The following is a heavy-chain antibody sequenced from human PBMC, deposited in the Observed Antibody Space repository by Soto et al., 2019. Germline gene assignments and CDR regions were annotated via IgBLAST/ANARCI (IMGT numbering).Heavy chain of an antibody. J-gene: IGHJ5*02. CDR1: GGSVTAYY. CDR3: ATRIPVFRLLFPPFDP. D-gene: IGHD2-2*02. Sequence: PSETLSLTCAVSGGSVTAYYWNWIRQPPGKGLEWIGEINHTGGTHYNASLKSRVTMSVDTSKNQFYMRLSSVTAADTAIYYCATRIPVFRLLFPPFDPLGQRTQGTAAS. CDR2: INHTGGT. V-gene: IGHV4-34*10.